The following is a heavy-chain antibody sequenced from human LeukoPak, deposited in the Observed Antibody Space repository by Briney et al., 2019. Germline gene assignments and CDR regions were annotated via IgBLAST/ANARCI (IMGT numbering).Heavy chain of an antibody. CDR3: ARDRENRPFDP. V-gene: IGHV1-69*04. D-gene: IGHD6-6*01. CDR1: GGTFSSYA. Sequence: SVKVSCKASGGTFSSYAISWVRQAPGQGLEWMGRIIPILGIANYAQKFQGRVTITADKSTSTAYMELSSLRSEDTAVYYCARDRENRPFDPWGQGTLVTVSS. J-gene: IGHJ5*02. CDR2: IIPILGIA.